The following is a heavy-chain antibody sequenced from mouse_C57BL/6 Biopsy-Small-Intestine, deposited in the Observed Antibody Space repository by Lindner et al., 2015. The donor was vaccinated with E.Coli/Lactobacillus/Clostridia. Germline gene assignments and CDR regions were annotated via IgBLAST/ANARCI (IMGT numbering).Heavy chain of an antibody. CDR3: ARGEDYLFDY. CDR1: GYTFTSYG. V-gene: IGHV1-81*01. Sequence: VQLQESGAELARPGASVKLSCKASGYTFTSYGISWVKQRTGQGLEWIGEIYPRSGNTYYNEKFKGKATLTADKSSSTAYMELRSLTSEDTAVYYCARGEDYLFDYWGQGTTLTVSS. J-gene: IGHJ2*01. CDR2: IYPRSGNT. D-gene: IGHD2-4*01.